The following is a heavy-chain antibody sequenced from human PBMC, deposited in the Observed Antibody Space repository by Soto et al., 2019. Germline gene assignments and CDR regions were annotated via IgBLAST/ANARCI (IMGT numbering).Heavy chain of an antibody. CDR2: ISYDGSNK. V-gene: IGHV3-30-3*01. Sequence: GGSLRLSCAASGFTFSSYAMHWVRQAPGKGLEWVAVISYDGSNKYYADSVKGRFTISRDNSKNTLYLQMNSLRAEDTAVYYCARDRSDYFDYWGQGTLVTVSS. CDR3: ARDRSDYFDY. J-gene: IGHJ4*02. CDR1: GFTFSSYA.